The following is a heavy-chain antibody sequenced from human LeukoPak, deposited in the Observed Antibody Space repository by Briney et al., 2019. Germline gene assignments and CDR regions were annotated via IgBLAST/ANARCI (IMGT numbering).Heavy chain of an antibody. CDR2: IWYDGSNK. V-gene: IGHV3-33*01. CDR3: ARGTRYDSSGYYSQDLDY. J-gene: IGHJ4*02. Sequence: GGTLRLSCAASGFTFRTYGMHWVRQAPGKGLEWAAVIWYDGSNKYYADSVKGRFTISRDNSKNTLYLQMNSLRAEDTAVYYCARGTRYDSSGYYSQDLDYWGQGTLVTVYS. CDR1: GFTFRTYG. D-gene: IGHD3-22*01.